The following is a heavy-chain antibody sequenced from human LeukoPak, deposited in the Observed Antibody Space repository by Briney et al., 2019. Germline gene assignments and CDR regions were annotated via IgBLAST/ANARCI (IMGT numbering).Heavy chain of an antibody. J-gene: IGHJ6*03. CDR1: GGSISGYY. V-gene: IGHV4-4*07. D-gene: IGHD3-3*01. CDR2: IYTSGST. Sequence: PSETLSFTCSVSGGSISGYYWSWIRQPAGKGLEWIGRIYTSGSTNYNPSLKGRVTMSVDTSKNQFSLKLSYVTAADTAVYYCARVDVFGVVSSDYYYYYMDVWGKGTTVTVSS. CDR3: ARVDVFGVVSSDYYYYYMDV.